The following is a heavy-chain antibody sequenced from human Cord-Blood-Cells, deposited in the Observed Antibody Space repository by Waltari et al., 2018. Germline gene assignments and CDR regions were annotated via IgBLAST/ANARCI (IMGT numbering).Heavy chain of an antibody. CDR1: GFTFSSYS. CDR3: ARVRRGATTDY. J-gene: IGHJ4*02. CDR2: ISSSSSYI. Sequence: EVQLVESGGGLVKPGGSLRLSCAASGFTFSSYSMNWVRQAPGKGLEWVSSISSSSSYIYYADSVKDRFTISRDNAKNSLYLQMNSLRAEDTAVYYCARVRRGATTDYWGQGTLVTVSS. V-gene: IGHV3-21*01. D-gene: IGHD1-26*01.